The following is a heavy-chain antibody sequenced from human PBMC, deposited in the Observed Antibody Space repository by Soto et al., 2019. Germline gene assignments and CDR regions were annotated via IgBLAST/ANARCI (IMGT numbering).Heavy chain of an antibody. CDR3: TTDSYITSIIVRFDY. Sequence: GGSLRLSCAASGITFSNAWINWVRQAPGKGLEWVGRVKSKNDGGTTDFAAPVKGRFAISRDDSKNMVYLEMNSLQTEDTAIYYCTTDSYITSIIVRFDYWGHGTLVTVSS. D-gene: IGHD3-22*01. CDR1: GITFSNAW. CDR2: VKSKNDGGTT. J-gene: IGHJ4*01. V-gene: IGHV3-15*07.